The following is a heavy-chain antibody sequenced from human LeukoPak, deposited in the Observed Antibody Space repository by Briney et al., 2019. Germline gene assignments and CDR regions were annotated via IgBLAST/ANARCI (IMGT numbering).Heavy chain of an antibody. CDR1: GGSISSYY. CDR3: ARQAYDSSDYYYPFDY. Sequence: SETLSLTCTVSGGSISSYYWSWIRQPPGKGLEWIGYIYYSGSTNYNPSLKSRVTISVDTSKNQFSLKLSSVTAADTAVYYCARQAYDSSDYYYPFDYWGQGTVVTVSS. CDR2: IYYSGST. J-gene: IGHJ4*02. D-gene: IGHD3-22*01. V-gene: IGHV4-59*08.